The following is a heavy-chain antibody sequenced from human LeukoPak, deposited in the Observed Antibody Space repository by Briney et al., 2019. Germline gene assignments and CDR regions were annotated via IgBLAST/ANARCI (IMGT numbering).Heavy chain of an antibody. D-gene: IGHD2-2*03. CDR3: ARDELGYCSSTSCYALVY. V-gene: IGHV1-2*02. Sequence: ASVKVSCKASGYTFTGYYMHWVRQAPGQGLEWMGWINPNSGGTNYAQKFQGRVTMTRDTSISTAYMELSRLRSDDTAVYYCARDELGYCSSTSCYALVYWGQGTLVTVSS. CDR1: GYTFTGYY. J-gene: IGHJ4*02. CDR2: INPNSGGT.